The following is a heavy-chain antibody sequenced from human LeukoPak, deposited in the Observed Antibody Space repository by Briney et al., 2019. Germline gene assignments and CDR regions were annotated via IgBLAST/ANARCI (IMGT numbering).Heavy chain of an antibody. CDR1: GFMFSTYA. J-gene: IGHJ5*01. V-gene: IGHV3-23*01. Sequence: PGGSLRLSCAGSGFMFSTYAMSWVRQAPGQGLEWISGISGTGGSTYYADSVKGRFTISRDNAKNSLYLQMNSLKVEDTAIYYCARDNWVDCWGQGTLVTVSS. CDR2: ISGTGGST. CDR3: ARDNWVDC.